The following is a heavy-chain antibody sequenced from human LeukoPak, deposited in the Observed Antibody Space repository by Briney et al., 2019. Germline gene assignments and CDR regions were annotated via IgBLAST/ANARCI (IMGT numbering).Heavy chain of an antibody. D-gene: IGHD1-26*01. CDR1: GGTFSSCA. CDR2: IIPIFGTA. CDR3: AIHADSGSYLTRGYY. Sequence: ASVKVSCKASGGTFSSCAISWVRQAPGQGLEWMGGIIPIFGTANYAQKFQGRVTITADESTSTAYMELSSLRSEDTAVYYCAIHADSGSYLTRGYYWGQGTLVTVSS. V-gene: IGHV1-69*13. J-gene: IGHJ4*02.